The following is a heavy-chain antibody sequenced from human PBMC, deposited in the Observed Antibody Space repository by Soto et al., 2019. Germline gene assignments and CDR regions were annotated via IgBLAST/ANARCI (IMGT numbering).Heavy chain of an antibody. J-gene: IGHJ6*02. CDR2: ISYDGNNQ. CDR1: GLTFSSYG. CDR3: AKSRGTYESYYYGMDV. D-gene: IGHD3-10*01. Sequence: VGSLRLSCAASGLTFSSYGMHWARKYPGKGLEWVAVISYDGNNQYYGDSVKGRFSISRDNSKNTLYVLMNNLRGDDTAVYYCAKSRGTYESYYYGMDVWGQGTTVTVSS. V-gene: IGHV3-30*18.